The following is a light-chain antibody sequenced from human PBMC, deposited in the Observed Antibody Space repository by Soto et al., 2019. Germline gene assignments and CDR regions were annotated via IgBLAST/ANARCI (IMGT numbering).Light chain of an antibody. Sequence: DIQMTQSPSSLSASVGDRVTITCRASQSISSYLNWYQQKPGKAPKLLIYAASSLQSGVPSRFSGSGSGTDFTLTISRLQPEDFATYYCQQSYSTPGTLGQGTKVDIK. J-gene: IGKJ2*01. CDR3: QQSYSTPGT. V-gene: IGKV1-39*01. CDR2: AAS. CDR1: QSISSY.